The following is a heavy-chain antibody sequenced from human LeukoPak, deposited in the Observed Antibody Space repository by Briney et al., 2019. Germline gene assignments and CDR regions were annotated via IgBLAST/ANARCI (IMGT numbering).Heavy chain of an antibody. V-gene: IGHV3-21*01. CDR1: GFIFSSYT. J-gene: IGHJ4*02. CDR2: ISSSSTYR. CDR3: ARAPAHADYFDY. Sequence: GGSLRLSCAASGFIFSSYTMNWVRQAPGKGLEWVSFISSSSTYRYYADSVKGRFTISRDNARNSLYLQTNSLRAEDTAVYYCARAPAHADYFDYWGQGTLVTVSS.